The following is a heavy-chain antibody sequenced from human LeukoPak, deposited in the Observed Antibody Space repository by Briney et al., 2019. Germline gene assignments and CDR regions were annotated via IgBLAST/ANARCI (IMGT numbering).Heavy chain of an antibody. D-gene: IGHD6-13*01. CDR1: GFTFDDYG. V-gene: IGHV3-20*04. J-gene: IGHJ4*02. CDR2: INWNGGST. Sequence: GGFLRLSCAASGFTFDDYGMSWVRQAPGKGLEWVSGINWNGGSTGYADSVKGRFTISRDNSKNTLYLQMNSLRAEDTAVYYCAKDLSSSWYYFDYWGQGTLVTVSS. CDR3: AKDLSSSWYYFDY.